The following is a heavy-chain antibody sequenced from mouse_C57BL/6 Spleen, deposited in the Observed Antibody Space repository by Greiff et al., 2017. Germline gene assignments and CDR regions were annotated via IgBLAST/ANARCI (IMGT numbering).Heavy chain of an antibody. CDR1: GFTFSSYT. J-gene: IGHJ2*01. D-gene: IGHD3-3*01. CDR3: ARQGTRYFDY. CDR2: ISGGGGNT. V-gene: IGHV5-9*01. Sequence: EVKLVESGGGLVKPGGSLKLSCAASGFTFSSYTMSWVRQTPEKRLEWVATISGGGGNTYYPDSVKGRFTISRDNAKNTLYLQMSSLRSEDTALYYCARQGTRYFDYWGQGTTLTVSS.